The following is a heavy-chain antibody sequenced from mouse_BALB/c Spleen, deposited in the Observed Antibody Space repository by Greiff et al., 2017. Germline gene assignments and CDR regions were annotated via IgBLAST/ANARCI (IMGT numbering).Heavy chain of an antibody. CDR2: IYPGSGNT. V-gene: IGHV1-63*01. CDR1: GYAFTNYW. Sequence: QVQPQQSGAELVRPGTSVKISCKASGYAFTNYWLGWVKQRPGHGLEWIGDIYPGSGNTYYNEKFKGKATLTADKSSSTAYMQLSSLTSEDSAVYFCAITTGAMDYWGQGTSVTVSS. J-gene: IGHJ4*01. CDR3: AITTGAMDY. D-gene: IGHD2-12*01.